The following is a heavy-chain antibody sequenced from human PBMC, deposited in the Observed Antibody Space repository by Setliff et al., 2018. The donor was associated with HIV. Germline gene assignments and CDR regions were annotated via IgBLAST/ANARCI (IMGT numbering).Heavy chain of an antibody. CDR1: GGSISSSSYY. CDR2: IYYSGST. Sequence: KPSETLSLTCTVSGGSISSSSYYWGWIRQPPGKGLEWIGSIYYSGSTYYNPSLKSRVTISVDTSKNQFSLKLSSVTAADTAVYYCARLDCSSSSGFVDYWGQGTLVTVSS. CDR3: ARLDCSSSSGFVDY. J-gene: IGHJ4*02. V-gene: IGHV4-39*01. D-gene: IGHD2-2*01.